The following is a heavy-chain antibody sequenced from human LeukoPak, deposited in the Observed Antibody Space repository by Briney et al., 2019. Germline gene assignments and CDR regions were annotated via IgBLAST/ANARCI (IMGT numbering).Heavy chain of an antibody. D-gene: IGHD3-22*01. Sequence: ASVKVSCKASGYTFTSHGFSGVRQPPGQGLEWMGWISAYNGNTNYAQKFQGRVTMTTDTSTSTAYMELRSLRTDDAAMYYCARDSLSYYDRSDKFDYWGQGTVVTVSS. CDR2: ISAYNGNT. V-gene: IGHV1-18*01. J-gene: IGHJ4*02. CDR1: GYTFTSHG. CDR3: ARDSLSYYDRSDKFDY.